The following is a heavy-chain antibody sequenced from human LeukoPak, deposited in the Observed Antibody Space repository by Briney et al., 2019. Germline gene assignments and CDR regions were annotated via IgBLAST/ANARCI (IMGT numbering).Heavy chain of an antibody. Sequence: GGSLRLACVASGFTFSSYGMSWVGQAPGKEVEWVSAISGSDDSTYYAASVRGRFTISRDVSKNTLFLQMNSLRAEDTALYYCTKAKYYHFGYWGQGTLVTVSS. V-gene: IGHV3-23*01. CDR2: ISGSDDST. J-gene: IGHJ4*02. CDR1: GFTFSSYG. CDR3: TKAKYYHFGY. D-gene: IGHD3-16*01.